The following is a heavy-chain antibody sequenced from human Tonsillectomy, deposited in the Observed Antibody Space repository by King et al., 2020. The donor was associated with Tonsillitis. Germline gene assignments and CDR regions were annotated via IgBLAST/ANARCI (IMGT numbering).Heavy chain of an antibody. D-gene: IGHD1-7*01. CDR1: GGSISSYY. J-gene: IGHJ5*02. CDR2: MYYLGNT. CDR3: ARVELPYNWFDP. Sequence: VQLQESGPGLVKPSETLSLTCTVSGGSISSYYCSWIRQPPGKGLEWIGYMYYLGNTNYNPSLKSRVTISVDTSKNQFSLKLSSVTAADTAVYYCARVELPYNWFDPWGQGTLVTVSS. V-gene: IGHV4-59*01.